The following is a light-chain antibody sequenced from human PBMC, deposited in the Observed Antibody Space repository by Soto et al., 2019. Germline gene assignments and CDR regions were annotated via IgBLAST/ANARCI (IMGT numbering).Light chain of an antibody. V-gene: IGLV2-14*01. J-gene: IGLJ1*01. Sequence: LTQPASVSGSPGQSITISCTGTSSDVGGYNYVSWYQQHPGKAPKLMIYEVSNRPSGVSNRFSGSKSGNTASLTISGLQAEDEADYYCSSYTSSSTLCVFGTGTKVTVL. CDR3: SSYTSSSTLCV. CDR1: SSDVGGYNY. CDR2: EVS.